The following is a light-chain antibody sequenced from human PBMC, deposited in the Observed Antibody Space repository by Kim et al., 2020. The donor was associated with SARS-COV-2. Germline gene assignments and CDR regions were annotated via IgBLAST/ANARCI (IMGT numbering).Light chain of an antibody. CDR3: QVWDSSSDHVV. CDR2: YDS. V-gene: IGLV3-21*04. J-gene: IGLJ2*01. CDR1: NMGSKS. Sequence: APGRPAGITCGGNNMGSKSVHWYQQKRGQAPVLVIYYDSDRPSGIPERFSGSNSGNTATLTISRVEAGDEADYYCQVWDSSSDHVVFGGGTQLTVL.